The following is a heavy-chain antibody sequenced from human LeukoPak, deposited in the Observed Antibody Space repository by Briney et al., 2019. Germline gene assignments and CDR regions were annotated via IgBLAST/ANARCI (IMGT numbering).Heavy chain of an antibody. D-gene: IGHD2-2*01. Sequence: SEPLSLTCTVSGGSISNYYWSWIRQPPGKGLEWIGYIYYSGNTNYNPSLTSRLTISVDTSKNQFSLQLTSVTATDTAVYYSARQGYCSSTSCYFFDYWGQGMLVTVSS. J-gene: IGHJ4*02. V-gene: IGHV4-59*08. CDR1: GGSISNYY. CDR2: IYYSGNT. CDR3: ARQGYCSSTSCYFFDY.